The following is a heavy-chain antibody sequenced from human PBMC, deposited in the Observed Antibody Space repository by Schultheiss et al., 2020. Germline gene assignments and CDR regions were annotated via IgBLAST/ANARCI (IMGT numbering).Heavy chain of an antibody. J-gene: IGHJ4*02. D-gene: IGHD6-13*01. CDR3: AREATYSSSWYAMGPNYFDY. CDR1: GFTFSSYG. V-gene: IGHV3-33*01. Sequence: GESLRLACAASGFTFSSYGMHWVRQAPGKGLEWVAVIWYDGSNKYYADSVKGRFTISRDNSKNTLYLQMNSLRAEDTAVYYCAREATYSSSWYAMGPNYFDYWGQGTLVTVSS. CDR2: IWYDGSNK.